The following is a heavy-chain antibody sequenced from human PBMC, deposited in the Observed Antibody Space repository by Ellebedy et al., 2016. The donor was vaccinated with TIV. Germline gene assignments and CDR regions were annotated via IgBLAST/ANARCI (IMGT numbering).Heavy chain of an antibody. CDR3: AREGGMLGKYNSV. D-gene: IGHD1-20*01. V-gene: IGHV1-69*13. J-gene: IGHJ6*02. Sequence: SVKVSXKTSGDTFSSYTYTWVRQAPGQGLEWMGRIIPVFGTTNYAPRFQGGLTITADETTSIVHMELSSLRSEDTAVYYCAREGGMLGKYNSVWGQGTTVIVSS. CDR1: GDTFSSYT. CDR2: IIPVFGTT.